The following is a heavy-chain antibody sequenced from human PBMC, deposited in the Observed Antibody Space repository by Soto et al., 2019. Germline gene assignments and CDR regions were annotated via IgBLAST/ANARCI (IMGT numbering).Heavy chain of an antibody. Sequence: QVQLVQSGAEVKKPGSSVKVSCKASGGTFSSYAISWVRQAPGQGLEWMGGIIPIFGTANYAQKFQGRVTITAAESTSTAYMPLSSLRSADTAVYYCTRPYGSGSPPSQKIYYYYGMDVWGQRTTVTVSS. D-gene: IGHD3-10*01. CDR1: GGTFSSYA. J-gene: IGHJ6*02. CDR2: IIPIFGTA. V-gene: IGHV1-69*12. CDR3: TRPYGSGSPPSQKIYYYYGMDV.